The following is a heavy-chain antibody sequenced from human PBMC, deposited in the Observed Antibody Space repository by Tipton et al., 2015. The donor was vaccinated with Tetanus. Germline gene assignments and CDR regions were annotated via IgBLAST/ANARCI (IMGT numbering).Heavy chain of an antibody. CDR2: IYPGDSDT. CDR3: ARSLLLIHVDTAMVTQPAFDI. CDR1: GYSFTSYW. J-gene: IGHJ3*02. V-gene: IGHV5-51*01. Sequence: QLVQSGAEVKKPGESLKISCKGSGYSFTSYWIGWVRQMPGKGLEWMGIIYPGDSDTRYSPSFQGQVTISADKSISTAYLQWSSLKASDTAMYYCARSLLLIHVDTAMVTQPAFDIWGQGTMVTVSS. D-gene: IGHD5-18*01.